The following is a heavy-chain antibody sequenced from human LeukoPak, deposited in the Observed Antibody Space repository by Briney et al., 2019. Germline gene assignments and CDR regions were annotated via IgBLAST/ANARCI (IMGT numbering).Heavy chain of an antibody. CDR2: ISSSSSYI. CDR3: ARHSYGSGSYYFPFDY. Sequence: PGGSLRLSCAASGFTFSSYSMNCVRQAPGKGLEWVSSISSSSSYIYYADSVKGRFTISRDNAKNSLYLQMNSLRAEDTAVYYCARHSYGSGSYYFPFDYWGKGTLVTVSS. V-gene: IGHV3-21*01. CDR1: GFTFSSYS. J-gene: IGHJ4*02. D-gene: IGHD3-10*01.